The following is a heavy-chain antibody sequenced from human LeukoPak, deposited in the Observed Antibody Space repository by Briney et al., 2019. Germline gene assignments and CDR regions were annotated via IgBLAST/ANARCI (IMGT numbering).Heavy chain of an antibody. CDR2: ISGSGGST. CDR3: AKDRQWLATELTVDY. V-gene: IGHV3-23*01. Sequence: ETLSLTCTVSGDSISSGDYYWSWIRQPAGKGLEWVSAISGSGGSTYYADSVKGRFTISRDNSKNTLYLQMNSLRAEDTAVYYCAKDRQWLATELTVDYWGQGTLVTVSS. J-gene: IGHJ4*02. CDR1: GDSISSGDYY. D-gene: IGHD6-19*01.